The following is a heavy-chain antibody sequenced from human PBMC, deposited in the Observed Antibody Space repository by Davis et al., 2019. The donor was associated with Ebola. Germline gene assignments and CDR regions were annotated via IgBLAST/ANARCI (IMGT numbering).Heavy chain of an antibody. CDR1: GGSISSGGYS. V-gene: IGHV4-30-4*07. CDR2: IYYSGST. J-gene: IGHJ5*02. Sequence: LRLSCAVSGGSISSGGYSWSWIRQPPGKGLEWIGYIYYSGSTYYNPSLKSRVTISVDTSKNQFSLKLSSVTAADTAVYYCARVVWITGTYNWFDPWGQGTLVTVSS. D-gene: IGHD1-20*01. CDR3: ARVVWITGTYNWFDP.